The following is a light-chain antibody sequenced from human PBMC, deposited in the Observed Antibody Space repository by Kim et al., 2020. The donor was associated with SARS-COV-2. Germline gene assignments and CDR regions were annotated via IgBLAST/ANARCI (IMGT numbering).Light chain of an antibody. CDR2: YDS. CDR3: QVWDSSSDHRVV. CDR1: SIGSKS. V-gene: IGLV3-21*04. J-gene: IGLJ2*01. Sequence: PGRTARITCGGNSIGSKSVHWYQQMPGQAPVLVISYDSDRPSGIPERFSGSNSGNTATLTISRVEAGDEAEYYCQVWDSSSDHRVVFGGGTQLTVL.